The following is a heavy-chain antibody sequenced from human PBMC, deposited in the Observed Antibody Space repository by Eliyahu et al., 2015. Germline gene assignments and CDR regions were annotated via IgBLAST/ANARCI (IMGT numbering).Heavy chain of an antibody. V-gene: IGHV4-39*01. CDR1: GGSIXSSXYY. Sequence: QLQLQESGPGLVKPSETLSLTCTVSGGSIXSSXYYWGWIRQPPGKGLEWIGSIYYSGSTYYNPSLKSRVTIPVDTSKNQFSLKLSSVTAADTAVYYCARLRGGWYGVFVYWGQGTLVTVSS. CDR3: ARLRGGWYGVFVY. CDR2: IYYSGST. J-gene: IGHJ4*02. D-gene: IGHD6-19*01.